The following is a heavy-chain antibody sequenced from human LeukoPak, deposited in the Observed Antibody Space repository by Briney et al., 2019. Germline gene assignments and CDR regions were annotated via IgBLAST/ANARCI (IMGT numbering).Heavy chain of an antibody. CDR2: IYYSGST. D-gene: IGHD3-9*01. V-gene: IGHV4-59*01. CDR3: ARGGLDNWFDP. Sequence: SETLSLTCTVSGGSISSYYWSWIRQPPGKGLEWIGYIYYSGSTNYNPSLKRRVTIPVDTSKNQFSLKLSSVTAADTDVYYCARGGLDNWFDPWGQGTLVTVSS. CDR1: GGSISSYY. J-gene: IGHJ5*02.